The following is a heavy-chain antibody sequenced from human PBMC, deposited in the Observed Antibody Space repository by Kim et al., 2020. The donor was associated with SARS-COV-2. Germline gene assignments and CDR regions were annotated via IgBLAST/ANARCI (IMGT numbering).Heavy chain of an antibody. V-gene: IGHV4-59*08. J-gene: IGHJ5*02. CDR2: IYYRGST. D-gene: IGHD3-22*01. CDR3: ARDAGDSGGYDCWFDP. Sequence: SETLSLTCTVSGGSISNYSWSWIRQPPGKGLEWIGYIYYRGSTNYNPSLKSRVTISVDTSKNQFSLNLSSMTAADTAVYFCARDAGDSGGYDCWFDPWG. CDR1: GGSISNYS.